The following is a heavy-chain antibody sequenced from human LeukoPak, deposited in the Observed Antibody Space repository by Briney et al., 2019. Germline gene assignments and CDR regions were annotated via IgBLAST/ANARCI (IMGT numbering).Heavy chain of an antibody. CDR3: ARQDRSWGGGFDY. CDR1: GYSFTSYW. D-gene: IGHD6-13*01. CDR2: IYPGDSDT. V-gene: IGHV5-51*01. J-gene: IGHJ4*02. Sequence: GESLKISCKGSGYSFTSYWIGWVRQMPGKGLEWMGIIYPGDSDTRYSPPFQGQDTISADKSISTAYLRWSSLKASDTAMYYCARQDRSWGGGFDYWGQGTLVTVSS.